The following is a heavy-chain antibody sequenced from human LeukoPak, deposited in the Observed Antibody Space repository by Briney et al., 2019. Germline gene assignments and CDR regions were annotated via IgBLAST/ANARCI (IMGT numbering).Heavy chain of an antibody. Sequence: GGSLRLSCAASGFTFSSYWMSWVRQAPGKGLEWVANIKQDGSEKYYVDSVKGRFTISRDNAKNSLYLQMNSLRAEDTAVYYCARDDRFNIYCSSTSCYPPSYGMDVWGQGTTVTVSS. J-gene: IGHJ6*02. V-gene: IGHV3-7*03. CDR3: ARDDRFNIYCSSTSCYPPSYGMDV. D-gene: IGHD2-2*01. CDR1: GFTFSSYW. CDR2: IKQDGSEK.